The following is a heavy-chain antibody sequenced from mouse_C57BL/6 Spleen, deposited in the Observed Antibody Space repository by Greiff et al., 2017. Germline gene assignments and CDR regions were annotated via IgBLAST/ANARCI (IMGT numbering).Heavy chain of an antibody. CDR2: ISDGGSYT. J-gene: IGHJ3*01. CDR3: ARDSGNWFAY. CDR1: GFTFSSYA. Sequence: DVKLVESGGGLVKPGGSLKLSCAASGFTFSSYAMSWVRQTPEKRLEWVATISDGGSYTYYPDNVKGRFTISRDNAKNNLYLQMSHLKSEDTAMYYCARDSGNWFAYWGQGTLVTVSA. D-gene: IGHD1-3*01. V-gene: IGHV5-4*01.